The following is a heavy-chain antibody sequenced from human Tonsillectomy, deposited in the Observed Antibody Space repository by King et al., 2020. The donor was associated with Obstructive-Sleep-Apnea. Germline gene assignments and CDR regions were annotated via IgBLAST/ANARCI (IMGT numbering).Heavy chain of an antibody. CDR2: ISSSSTYI. CDR3: ARRLYFETSGRDAYYFDN. V-gene: IGHV3-21*01. D-gene: IGHD3-22*01. J-gene: IGHJ4*02. Sequence: VQLVESGGGLVKPGGSLRLSCEASGFAFNHCYMSWVRQAPGKGLEWVSSISSSSTYIFYADSVKGRFTIARDNAKNSLYLQMNSLRAEDTAVYYCARRLYFETSGRDAYYFDNWGQGTLVTVSS. CDR1: GFAFNHCY.